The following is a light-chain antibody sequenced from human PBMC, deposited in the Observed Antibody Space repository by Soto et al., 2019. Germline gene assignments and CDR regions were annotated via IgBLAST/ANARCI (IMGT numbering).Light chain of an antibody. J-gene: IGLJ1*01. CDR1: SSDVGAYDL. CDR3: SSYTSSTSLLI. CDR2: DAS. Sequence: QSALTQPASVSGSPGQSITISCTGTSSDVGAYDLVSWYQHHPGKVPKLIIYDASSRPSGISNRFSASKSANTASLTISGLQADDEADYYCSSYTSSTSLLIFGAGTKLTVL. V-gene: IGLV2-14*02.